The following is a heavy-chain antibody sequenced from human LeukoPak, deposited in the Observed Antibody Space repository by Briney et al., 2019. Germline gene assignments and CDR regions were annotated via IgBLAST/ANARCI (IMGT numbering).Heavy chain of an antibody. J-gene: IGHJ5*02. CDR2: IYYSGCT. Sequence: SETLSLTCTVSGGSISSSSYYWGWIRQPPGKGLEWIGSIYYSGCTYYNPSLKSRVTISVDTSKNQFSLKLSSVTAADTAVYYCAREEGCYTSVCWFDPWGQGTLVTVSS. CDR1: GGSISSSSYY. V-gene: IGHV4-39*02. D-gene: IGHD2-2*02. CDR3: AREEGCYTSVCWFDP.